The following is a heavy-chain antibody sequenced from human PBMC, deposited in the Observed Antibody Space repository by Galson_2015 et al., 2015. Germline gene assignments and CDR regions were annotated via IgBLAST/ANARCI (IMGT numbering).Heavy chain of an antibody. D-gene: IGHD5-12*01. V-gene: IGHV3-23*01. J-gene: IGHJ4*02. CDR2: ISGSGGST. CDR3: AKMEEGIYSPNDY. CDR1: GFTFSSYA. Sequence: SLRLSCAASGFTFSSYAMSWVRQAPGKGLEWVSAISGSGGSTYYADSVKGRFTISRDNSKNTLYLQMNSLRAEDTAVYYCAKMEEGIYSPNDYWGQGTLVTVSS.